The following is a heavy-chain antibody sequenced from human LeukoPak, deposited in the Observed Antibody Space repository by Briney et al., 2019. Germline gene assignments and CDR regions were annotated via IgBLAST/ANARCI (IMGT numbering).Heavy chain of an antibody. Sequence: SETLSLTCTVSGGSISSYYWSWIRQPPGKGLEWIGYIYYSGSTNYNPSLKSRVTMSVDTSKNQFSLKLSSVTAADTAVYYCARSDYVDAFDIWGQGTMVTVSS. J-gene: IGHJ3*02. CDR3: ARSDYVDAFDI. CDR2: IYYSGST. D-gene: IGHD4-17*01. V-gene: IGHV4-59*01. CDR1: GGSISSYY.